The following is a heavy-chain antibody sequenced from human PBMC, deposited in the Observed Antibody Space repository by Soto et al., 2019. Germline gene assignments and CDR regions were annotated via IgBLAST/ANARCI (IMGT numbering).Heavy chain of an antibody. J-gene: IGHJ4*02. CDR1: GFTFSSYS. Sequence: PGGSLRLSCAASGFTFSSYSMNWVRQAPGKGLEWVSYISSSSSYTNYADSVKGRFTISRDNAKNSLYLQMNSLRAEDTAVYYCARAWYSSGGTAVYWGQGTLVTVSS. CDR2: ISSSSSYT. CDR3: ARAWYSSGGTAVY. V-gene: IGHV3-21*05. D-gene: IGHD6-19*01.